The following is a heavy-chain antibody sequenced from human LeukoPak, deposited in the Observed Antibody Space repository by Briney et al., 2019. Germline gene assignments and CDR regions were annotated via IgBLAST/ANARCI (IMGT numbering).Heavy chain of an antibody. CDR2: ISSSSSHI. CDR3: ARDRRTAEYFDY. Sequence: PGGSLRLSCAASGFTFSSYSMNWVRQAPGKGLEWVSSISSSSSHIYYADSVMGRFTISRDNAKNTLYLQMNRQRAEDAAVYYCARDRRTAEYFDYWGQGALVTVSS. V-gene: IGHV3-21*01. CDR1: GFTFSSYS. J-gene: IGHJ4*02.